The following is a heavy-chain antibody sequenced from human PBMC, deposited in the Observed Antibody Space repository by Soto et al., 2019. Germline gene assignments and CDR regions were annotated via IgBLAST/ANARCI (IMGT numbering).Heavy chain of an antibody. D-gene: IGHD2-21*02. Sequence: EVQLLESGGALVQPEGSLRLSCAACGFAFSSYAMSWIRQAPGKGLEWVSAISVSGDITYYADSVKGRFSISRDNSKDTMYLQMNSLRAEDTAIYYCAKDKSRGITVTADYWGQGTLVTVSS. CDR1: GFAFSSYA. CDR2: ISVSGDIT. CDR3: AKDKSRGITVTADY. V-gene: IGHV3-23*01. J-gene: IGHJ4*02.